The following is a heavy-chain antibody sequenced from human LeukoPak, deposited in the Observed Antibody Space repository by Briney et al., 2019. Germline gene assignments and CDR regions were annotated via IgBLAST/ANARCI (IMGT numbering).Heavy chain of an antibody. CDR3: ARGEMITFGGVTAQKDFDY. CDR2: MNPNSGNT. CDR1: GYTFTNYD. J-gene: IGHJ4*02. Sequence: ASVKVPCKASGYTFTNYDINWVRQATGQGLEWLGWMNPNSGNTGYAQKFQGRITMTRSTSIRTAYMELSSLSSEDTAVYYCARGEMITFGGVTAQKDFDYWGQGTLVTVSS. V-gene: IGHV1-8*01. D-gene: IGHD3-16*01.